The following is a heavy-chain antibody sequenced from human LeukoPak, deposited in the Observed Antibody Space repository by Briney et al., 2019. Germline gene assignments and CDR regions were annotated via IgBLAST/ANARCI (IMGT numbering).Heavy chain of an antibody. V-gene: IGHV3-7*01. D-gene: IGHD6-6*01. Sequence: GGSLRLSCVASGFTSKNYWLSWVRQAPGKGLECVANIKQDGSETYYMDSVKGRFTVSRDNAKKSLYLQMNSLRAEDTAVYYCARYSSSSKEDYWGQGTLVTVPS. CDR2: IKQDGSET. CDR3: ARYSSSSKEDY. CDR1: GFTSKNYW. J-gene: IGHJ4*02.